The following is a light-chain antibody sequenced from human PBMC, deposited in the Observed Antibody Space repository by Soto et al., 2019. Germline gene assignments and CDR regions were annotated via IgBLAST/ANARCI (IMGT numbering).Light chain of an antibody. CDR1: QSVNSN. V-gene: IGKV3-15*01. CDR2: VAS. J-gene: IGKJ4*01. CDR3: QQYNVGPLT. Sequence: EIVMTQSPVTLSVSPGDRATLSCRASQSVNSNLAWYQHKPGQTPKLLIYVASTRATGIPARFSGSGSGTEFTLTMSSRQCEDFGVYDFQQYNVGPLTFGGGTKVEFK.